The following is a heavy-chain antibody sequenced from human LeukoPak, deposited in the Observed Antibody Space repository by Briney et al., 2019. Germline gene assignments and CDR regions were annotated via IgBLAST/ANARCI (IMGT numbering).Heavy chain of an antibody. Sequence: SETLSLTCTVSGGSISSYYWSWIRRPPGKGLEWIGYIYYSGSTNYNPSLKSRVTISVDTSKNQFSLKLSSVTAADTAVYYCARVVRFGELFRIDYWGQGTLVTVSS. D-gene: IGHD3-10*01. V-gene: IGHV4-59*01. CDR2: IYYSGST. J-gene: IGHJ4*02. CDR1: GGSISSYY. CDR3: ARVVRFGELFRIDY.